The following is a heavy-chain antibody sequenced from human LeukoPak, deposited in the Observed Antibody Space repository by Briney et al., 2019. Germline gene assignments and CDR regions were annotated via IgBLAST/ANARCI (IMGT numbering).Heavy chain of an antibody. D-gene: IGHD4-11*01. CDR1: GFTFSSYA. CDR3: ARILQQYNWFDP. V-gene: IGHV3-23*01. J-gene: IGHJ5*02. Sequence: PGGSLRLSCAASGFTFSSYAMSWVRQAPGKGLEWVSAISGSGGSTYYADSVKGRFTISRDNAKNSLYLQMNSLRAEDTAIYYCARILQQYNWFDPWGQGTLVTVSS. CDR2: ISGSGGST.